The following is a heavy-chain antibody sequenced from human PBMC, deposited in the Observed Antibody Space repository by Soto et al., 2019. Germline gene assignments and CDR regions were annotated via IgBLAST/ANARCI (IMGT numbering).Heavy chain of an antibody. CDR2: IYYSGST. CDR1: GGAISSSSYY. V-gene: IGHV4-39*01. D-gene: IGHD5-12*01. J-gene: IGHJ6*02. Sequence: QLQLQESGPGLVKPSDTLSLTCTVSGGAISSSSYYWGWGRRPPVRGLVWIGSIYYSGSTYYNPSDKRRVPISVDTSKTQFFPKLRSVTAAAPDVYYCWSTSDYYYAMYVWGQGNTVTVYS. CDR3: WSTSDYYYAMYV.